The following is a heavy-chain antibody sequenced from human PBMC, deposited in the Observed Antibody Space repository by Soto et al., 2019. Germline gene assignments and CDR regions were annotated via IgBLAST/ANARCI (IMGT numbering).Heavy chain of an antibody. CDR2: IYHSGST. CDR3: ARDRAVAGSDY. Sequence: QVQLQESGPGLVKPSGTLSLTCAVSGGSISSSNWWTWVRQPPGKGLEWIGEIYHSGSTNYNPSLKSXDTXSXAKSKNQFSLKRTSVTAADTAVYYCARDRAVAGSDYWGQGTLVTVSS. V-gene: IGHV4-4*02. D-gene: IGHD6-19*01. CDR1: GGSISSSNW. J-gene: IGHJ4*02.